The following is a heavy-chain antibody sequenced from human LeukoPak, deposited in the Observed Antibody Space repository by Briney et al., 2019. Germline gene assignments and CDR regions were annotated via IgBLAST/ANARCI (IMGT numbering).Heavy chain of an antibody. V-gene: IGHV3-30*02. CDR2: IYYDGSNK. CDR1: GFTFSSYG. D-gene: IGHD3-10*01. J-gene: IGHJ4*02. Sequence: GGSLRLSCAASGFTFSSYGMHWVRQAPGKGLEWVAFIYYDGSNKYCADSVKGRFTISRDNSKNTLFLQMNSLRAEDTAVYYCANRASWFGESAYFDYWGQGTLVTVSS. CDR3: ANRASWFGESAYFDY.